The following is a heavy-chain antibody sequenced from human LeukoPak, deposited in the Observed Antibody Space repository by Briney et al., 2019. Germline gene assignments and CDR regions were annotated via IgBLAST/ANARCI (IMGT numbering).Heavy chain of an antibody. Sequence: SETLSLTCAVYGGSFSGYYWSWIRQPPGKGLEWIGEINHSGSTNYNPSLKSRVTISVDTSKNQFSLKQSSVTAADTAVYYCAREYADWGQGTLVTVSS. CDR1: GGSFSGYY. D-gene: IGHD2/OR15-2a*01. CDR3: AREYAD. J-gene: IGHJ4*02. CDR2: INHSGST. V-gene: IGHV4-34*01.